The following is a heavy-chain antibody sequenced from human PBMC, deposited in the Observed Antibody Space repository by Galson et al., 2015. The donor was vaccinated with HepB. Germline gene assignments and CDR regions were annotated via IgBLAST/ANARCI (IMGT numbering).Heavy chain of an antibody. CDR3: TRAAAGRTATTTLA. V-gene: IGHV3-30-3*01. CDR1: GFDFNDSS. D-gene: IGHD4-17*01. CDR2: VSSDGRNT. Sequence: SLRLSCAGSGFDFNDSSIHWVRQSPGKGLEWVAGVSSDGRNTYYADSVKGRFIISRDSSKKTVYLQMNSLRSKDTAVYYCTRAAAGRTATTTLAWGQGLLVTVSS. J-gene: IGHJ5*02.